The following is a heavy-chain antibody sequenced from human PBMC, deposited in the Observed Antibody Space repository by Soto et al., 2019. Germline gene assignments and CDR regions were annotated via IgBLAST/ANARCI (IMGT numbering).Heavy chain of an antibody. Sequence: LRLSCVVSGLDFSSHDRNWVRQPPGKGLEYVSNINFAGTSTSYAESVKGRFAISRDNAKNTLYLQMNGLTAEDTAVYYCARESGDWPLNWFDPWGQGNLVTVSS. CDR2: INFAGTST. J-gene: IGHJ5*02. D-gene: IGHD2-21*02. CDR3: ARESGDWPLNWFDP. CDR1: GLDFSSHD. V-gene: IGHV3-48*03.